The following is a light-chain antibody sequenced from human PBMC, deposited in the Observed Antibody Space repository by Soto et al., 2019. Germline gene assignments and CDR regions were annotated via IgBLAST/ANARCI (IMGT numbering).Light chain of an antibody. J-gene: IGKJ1*01. Sequence: EIVMTQSPATLSVSPGERATLSCRASQSAGSKLGWYQQKPGQAPRLLIYDASTRATGVPARFSGSGSGTEFTLTISSLQSEDFAVYFCQQYNDWPMWTFGQGTKVEIK. CDR3: QQYNDWPMWT. CDR2: DAS. CDR1: QSAGSK. V-gene: IGKV3-15*01.